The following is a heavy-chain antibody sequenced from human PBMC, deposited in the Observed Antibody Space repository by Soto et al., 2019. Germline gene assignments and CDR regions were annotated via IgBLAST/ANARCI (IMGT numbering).Heavy chain of an antibody. CDR1: GFTFSSYS. D-gene: IGHD3-22*01. CDR2: ISSSSSTI. V-gene: IGHV3-48*02. CDR3: ARERAITMIVVATGDAFDI. Sequence: PGGSLRLSCAASGFTFSSYSMNWVRQAPGKGLEWVSYISSSSSTIYYADSVKGRFTISRDNAKNSLYLQMNSLRDEDTAVYYCARERAITMIVVATGDAFDIWGQGTMVTVSS. J-gene: IGHJ3*02.